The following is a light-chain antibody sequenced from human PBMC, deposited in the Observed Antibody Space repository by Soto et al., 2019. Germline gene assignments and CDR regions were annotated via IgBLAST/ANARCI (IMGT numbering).Light chain of an antibody. CDR2: DAS. CDR3: QQYDSYSQYT. Sequence: DIQMTQSPSTLSASVGDRVTITCRASQSISSWLAWYQQKPGKAPKLLIYDASTLESGVPSRFSGGGSGTEFTLTISSLQPDDFATYYCQQYDSYSQYTFGQGTKLEIK. V-gene: IGKV1-5*01. J-gene: IGKJ2*01. CDR1: QSISSW.